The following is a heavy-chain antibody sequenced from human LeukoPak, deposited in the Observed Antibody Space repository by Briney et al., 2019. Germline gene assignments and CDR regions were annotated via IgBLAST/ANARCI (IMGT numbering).Heavy chain of an antibody. J-gene: IGHJ4*02. CDR2: MNPNNGNT. D-gene: IGHD6-19*01. CDR1: GYTFTSYD. V-gene: IGHV1-8*01. Sequence: GASVKVSCKASGYTFTSYDINWVRQATGQGLEWMGWMNPNNGNTGYAQKFQGRVTMTRNTSISTAYMELSSLRSEDTAVYYCARAMIFSSGWYGDPGLDYWGQGTLVTVSS. CDR3: ARAMIFSSGWYGDPGLDY.